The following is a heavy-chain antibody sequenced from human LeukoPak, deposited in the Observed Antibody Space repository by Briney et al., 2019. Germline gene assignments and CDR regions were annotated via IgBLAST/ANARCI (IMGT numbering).Heavy chain of an antibody. J-gene: IGHJ4*02. CDR3: ARDWNRYAY. V-gene: IGHV4-39*07. D-gene: IGHD1-1*01. CDR2: FSCSGST. Sequence: PSETLSLTCSVSGGSISSCTYSWGWIRQPPGKGLEWIGSFSCSGSTYYNPSLKSRVTISVDTSKSQFSVYMDSVTAADTAVYYCARDWNRYAYWGQGTLVTVSS. CDR1: GGSISSCTYS.